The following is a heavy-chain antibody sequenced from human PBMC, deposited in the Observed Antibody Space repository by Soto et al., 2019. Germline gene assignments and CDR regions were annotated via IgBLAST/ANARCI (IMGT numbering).Heavy chain of an antibody. CDR3: ASRPSDYGDSGWFGP. V-gene: IGHV1-69*01. J-gene: IGHJ5*02. Sequence: QVQLVQSGAEVKKPGSSVKVSCKASGGTFSSYAISWVRQAPGQGLEWMGGIIPIFGTANYAQKFQGRVTITEDESTSPAYLELSSLRSEDSDVYYCASRPSDYGDSGWFGPWGQGTLVTVSS. CDR2: IIPIFGTA. CDR1: GGTFSSYA. D-gene: IGHD4-17*01.